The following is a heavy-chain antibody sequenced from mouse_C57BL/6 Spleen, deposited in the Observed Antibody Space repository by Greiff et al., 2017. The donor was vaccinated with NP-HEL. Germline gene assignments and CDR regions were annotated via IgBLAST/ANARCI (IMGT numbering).Heavy chain of an antibody. V-gene: IGHV14-1*01. CDR2: IDPEDGDP. CDR3: TTGIYDGYYWYFEV. CDR1: GFNIKDYY. Sequence: EVQLQQSGAELVRPGASVKLSCTASGFNIKDYYMHWVKQRPEQGLEWIGRIDPEDGDPAYAPKFQGKATMTADTSSNTAYLQLSSLTSEDTAGYYCTTGIYDGYYWYFEVWGTGTTVTVSS. D-gene: IGHD2-2*01. J-gene: IGHJ1*03.